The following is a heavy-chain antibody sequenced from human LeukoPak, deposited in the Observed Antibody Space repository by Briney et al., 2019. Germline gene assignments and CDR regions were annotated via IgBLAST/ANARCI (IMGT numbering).Heavy chain of an antibody. CDR3: ATAAITMVRGVANWFDP. J-gene: IGHJ5*02. CDR2: FDPEDGET. CDR1: GYTLTELS. D-gene: IGHD3-10*01. V-gene: IGHV1-24*01. Sequence: GASVKVSCKVSGYTLTELSMHWVRQAPGKGPEWMGGFDPEDGETIYAQKFQGRVTMTEDTSTDTAYMELSSLRSEDTAVYYCATAAITMVRGVANWFDPWGQGTLVTVSS.